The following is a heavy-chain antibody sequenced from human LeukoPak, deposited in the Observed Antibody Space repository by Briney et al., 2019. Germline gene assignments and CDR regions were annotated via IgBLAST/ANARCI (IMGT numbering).Heavy chain of an antibody. J-gene: IGHJ3*02. V-gene: IGHV4-39*07. D-gene: IGHD1-26*01. Sequence: SETLSLTCTVSGGSISSGSYYWGWIRQPPGKGLEWIGNIYYSGSTYYNPSLKSRVSISVDTSKNQFSLKLTSVTAADTAVYYCARKPGRVGAAAFDIWGQGTMVTVSS. CDR3: ARKPGRVGAAAFDI. CDR1: GGSISSGSYY. CDR2: IYYSGST.